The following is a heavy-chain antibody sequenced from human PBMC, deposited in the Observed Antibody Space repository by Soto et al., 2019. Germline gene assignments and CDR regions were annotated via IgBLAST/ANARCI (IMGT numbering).Heavy chain of an antibody. CDR2: IYYSGST. Sequence: QLQLQESGPGLVKPSETLSLTCTVSGGSISSSSYYWGWIRQPPGKGLEWIGSIYYSGSTYYNPSLKSRVTISVDTSKNQFSLKLSSVTAADTAVYYCARQLHIVAAGTGFDYWGQGTLVTVSS. J-gene: IGHJ4*02. D-gene: IGHD6-13*01. V-gene: IGHV4-39*01. CDR1: GGSISSSSYY. CDR3: ARQLHIVAAGTGFDY.